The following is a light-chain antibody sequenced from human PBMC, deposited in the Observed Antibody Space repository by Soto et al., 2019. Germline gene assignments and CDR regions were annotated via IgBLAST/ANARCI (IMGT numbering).Light chain of an antibody. V-gene: IGKV1-12*01. CDR1: RAISDK. CDR2: TAS. Sequence: DIQMTQSPSALSAVVGDRVTITCRASRAISDKLAWFQQKPGKAPRFLIQTASNLQGGVPSRFSGSGSGTEFILSINSLQPEDIGTYYCLQVYSFPRTFGQGTKVEVK. CDR3: LQVYSFPRT. J-gene: IGKJ1*01.